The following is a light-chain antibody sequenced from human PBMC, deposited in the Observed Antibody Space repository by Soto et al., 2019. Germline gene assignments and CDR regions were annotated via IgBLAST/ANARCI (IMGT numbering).Light chain of an antibody. CDR2: DVS. Sequence: QSALTQPASVSGSPGQSITISCTGTSSDVVGYNYVSWYQQHPGKALKLMIYDVSNRPSAVSNRFSGSKSGNTASLTISGLQAEAEGDYYCSSYASSSTPWVFGGGTKLTVL. CDR1: SSDVVGYNY. CDR3: SSYASSSTPWV. J-gene: IGLJ3*02. V-gene: IGLV2-14*03.